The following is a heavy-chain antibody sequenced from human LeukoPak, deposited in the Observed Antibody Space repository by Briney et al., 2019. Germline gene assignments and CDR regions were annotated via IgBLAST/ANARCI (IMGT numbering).Heavy chain of an antibody. Sequence: KPSETLSLTCTVSGYSISSGYYWGWLRQPPGQGLEWIGIIYHSGSTYYNPSLKRRVTISVDTSNNQFSLKLNSVTAADTAVYYCARVGTTTTYYDVWSGYSNFDYWGQGTLVTVSS. J-gene: IGHJ4*02. CDR3: ARVGTTTTYYDVWSGYSNFDY. V-gene: IGHV4-38-2*02. CDR2: IYHSGST. CDR1: GYSISSGYY. D-gene: IGHD3-3*01.